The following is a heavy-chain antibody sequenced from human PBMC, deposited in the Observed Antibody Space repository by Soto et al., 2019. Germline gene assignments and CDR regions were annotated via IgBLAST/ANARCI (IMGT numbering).Heavy chain of an antibody. CDR2: VGRFGNT. V-gene: IGHV3-23*01. D-gene: IGHD3-10*01. J-gene: IGHJ4*02. CDR1: GFSFPDYD. Sequence: EVALLDSGEHLVQPGGSLRLSCEGSGFSFPDYDMNWVRKTPGKGLEWVAAVGRFGNTYYRDSVRGRFTISRDDSRNTVYLQMNRLRVEDTAVYFCAKEGRLRSPAGDYFDSWAQGSLVTVSS. CDR3: AKEGRLRSPAGDYFDS.